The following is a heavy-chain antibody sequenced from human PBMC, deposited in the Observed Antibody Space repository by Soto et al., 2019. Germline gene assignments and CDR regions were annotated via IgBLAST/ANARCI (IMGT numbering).Heavy chain of an antibody. D-gene: IGHD3-10*01. CDR3: ATEPNYYGSGSYSWFDP. CDR2: FDPEDGET. CDR1: GYTLTELS. V-gene: IGHV1-24*01. J-gene: IGHJ5*02. Sequence: ASVKVSCKVSGYTLTELSMHWVRQAPGKGLEWMGGFDPEDGETIYAQKFQGGVTMTEDTSTDTAYMELSSLRSEDTAVYYCATEPNYYGSGSYSWFDPWGQGTLVTVSS.